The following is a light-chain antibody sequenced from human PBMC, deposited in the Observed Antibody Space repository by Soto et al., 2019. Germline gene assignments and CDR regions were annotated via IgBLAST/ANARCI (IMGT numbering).Light chain of an antibody. V-gene: IGKV2-28*01. Sequence: DLVMTESPLSLPVTPGQPASISCRSSQSLLHSNGYIYLDWYLQKPGQSPQLLIYLGSNRPSGVPDRFRGSGSGPDFTVTISRVEAEDVAVYYCRQSLQSLLAVGGGTKVEIK. CDR2: LGS. CDR1: QSLLHSNGYIY. CDR3: RQSLQSLLA. J-gene: IGKJ4*01.